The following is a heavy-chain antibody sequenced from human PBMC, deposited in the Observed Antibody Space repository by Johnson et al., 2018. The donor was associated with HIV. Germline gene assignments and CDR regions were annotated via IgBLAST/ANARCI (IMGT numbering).Heavy chain of an antibody. Sequence: VQLVESGGGLVQPGGSLRLSCAASGFTFSSYWMSWVRQAPGKRLEWVANIKQDGSEKYYVDSVKGRFTISRDNAKNSLYLQMNSLRAEDTAVYYCAREFRYSGSPAQYAFDIWGQGTMVTVSS. CDR1: GFTFSSYW. CDR3: AREFRYSGSPAQYAFDI. D-gene: IGHD6-6*01. J-gene: IGHJ3*02. V-gene: IGHV3-7*05. CDR2: IKQDGSEK.